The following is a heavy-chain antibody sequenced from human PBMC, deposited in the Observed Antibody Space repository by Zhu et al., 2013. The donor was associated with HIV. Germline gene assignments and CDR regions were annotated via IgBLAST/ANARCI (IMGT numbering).Heavy chain of an antibody. D-gene: IGHD5-18*01. V-gene: IGHV1-69*01. J-gene: IGHJ6*02. CDR1: GGTFSSYA. CDR2: IIPIFGTA. Sequence: QVQLVQSGAEVKKPGSSVKVSCKASGGTFSSYAISWVRQAPGQGLEWMGGIIPIFGTANYAQKFQGRVTITADESTSTAYMELSSLRSEDTAVYYCARRGYSYGYGYYYYYGMDVWGQGTTVTVSS. CDR3: ARRGYSYGYGYYYYYGMDV.